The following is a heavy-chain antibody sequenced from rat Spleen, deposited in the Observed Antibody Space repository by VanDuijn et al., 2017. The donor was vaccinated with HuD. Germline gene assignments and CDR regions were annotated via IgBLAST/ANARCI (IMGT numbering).Heavy chain of an antibody. CDR3: AGAGYLRDWYFDF. CDR1: GFTFSNYY. Sequence: EVQLVESDGGLVQPGKSLTLSCAASGFTFSNYYMAWVRQAPTKGLEWVASITNSGGSTYYRDSVKGRFTVSRENTERTLYLLVDSLRSEDTATYYCAGAGYLRDWYFDFWGPGTMVAVSS. CDR2: ITNSGGST. V-gene: IGHV5-25*01. D-gene: IGHD2-2*01. J-gene: IGHJ1*01.